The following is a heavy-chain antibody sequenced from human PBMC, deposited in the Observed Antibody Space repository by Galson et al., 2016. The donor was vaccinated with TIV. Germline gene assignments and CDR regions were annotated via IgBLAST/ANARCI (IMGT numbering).Heavy chain of an antibody. CDR2: VSTSGGTT. Sequence: SVKVSCKASGYIFTSWYMHWVRQAPGQGLEWVGIVSTSGGTTSYAQKFQGRVAMTSDTSTSTAYMELNSLKSEDTAVYYCARGPGYTYGYIFDYWGQGTPVTVAS. V-gene: IGHV1-46*01. J-gene: IGHJ4*02. CDR1: GYIFTSWY. CDR3: ARGPGYTYGYIFDY. D-gene: IGHD5-18*01.